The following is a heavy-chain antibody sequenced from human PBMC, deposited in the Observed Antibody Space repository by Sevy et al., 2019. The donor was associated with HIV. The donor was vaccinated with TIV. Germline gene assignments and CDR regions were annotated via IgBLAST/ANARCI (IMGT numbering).Heavy chain of an antibody. CDR1: GFTFSKYW. CDR3: ARDDGNYYFHY. CDR2: IKQDAGQK. J-gene: IGHJ4*02. Sequence: GGSLRLSCAASGFTFSKYWMGRVRQAPGKGLEWVANIKQDAGQKYYVDSVKGRFTISRDNAKNSLYLQMNSLRAEDTAVYFCARDDGNYYFHYWGQGTLVTVS. D-gene: IGHD1-7*01. V-gene: IGHV3-7*01.